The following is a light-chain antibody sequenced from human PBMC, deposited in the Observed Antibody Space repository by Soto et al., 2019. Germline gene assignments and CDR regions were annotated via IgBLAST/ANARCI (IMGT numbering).Light chain of an antibody. Sequence: EIVLTQSPGTLSLSPGERATLSCRASQSVSSSYLAWYQQKPGQAPRLLIYGASSRATGIPDRFSGSGSGTDFTLTISRLEPEDFAVYYYQQYGSSPQYTIGQGTKLEIK. CDR1: QSVSSSY. CDR2: GAS. CDR3: QQYGSSPQYT. V-gene: IGKV3-20*01. J-gene: IGKJ2*01.